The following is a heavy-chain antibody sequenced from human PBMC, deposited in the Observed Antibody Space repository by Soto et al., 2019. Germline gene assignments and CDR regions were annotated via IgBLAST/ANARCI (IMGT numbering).Heavy chain of an antibody. D-gene: IGHD6-6*01. Sequence: GGSLRLSCAASGFTFSSYAMSWVRQAPGKGLEWVSAISGSGGSTYYADSVKGRFTISRDNSKNTLYLQMNSLRAEDTAVYYCARTGENSVEYMGENDYWGQGTLVTVSS. CDR1: GFTFSSYA. CDR3: ARTGENSVEYMGENDY. J-gene: IGHJ4*02. V-gene: IGHV3-23*01. CDR2: ISGSGGST.